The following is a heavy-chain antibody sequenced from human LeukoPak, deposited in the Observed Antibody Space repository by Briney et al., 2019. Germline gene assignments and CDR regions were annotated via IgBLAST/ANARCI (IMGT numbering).Heavy chain of an antibody. CDR3: ARGQAIFGVVTRGGAFDI. V-gene: IGHV4-38-2*02. D-gene: IGHD3-3*01. J-gene: IGHJ3*02. Sequence: PSETPSLTCTVSGYSISSGYYWGWIRQPPGKGLEWIGSIYHSGSTYYNPSLKSRVTISVDTSKNQFSLKLSSVTAADTAVYYCARGQAIFGVVTRGGAFDIWGQGTMVTVSS. CDR2: IYHSGST. CDR1: GYSISSGYY.